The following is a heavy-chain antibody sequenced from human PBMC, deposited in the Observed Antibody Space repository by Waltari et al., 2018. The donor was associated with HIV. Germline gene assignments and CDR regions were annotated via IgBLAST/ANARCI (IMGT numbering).Heavy chain of an antibody. V-gene: IGHV7-4-1*02. J-gene: IGHJ5*02. D-gene: IGHD3-10*01. Sequence: QVQLVQSGSELKKPGASVKVSCKASGYNISSYAMNWVRQAPGQGPEWMGWMNTNTGNPADAQGFTGRFVFSLDTSVSTAYLQISSLKAEDTAVYYCARTHVIRGVLKRDPWGQGTRVTVSS. CDR3: ARTHVIRGVLKRDP. CDR1: GYNISSYA. CDR2: MNTNTGNP.